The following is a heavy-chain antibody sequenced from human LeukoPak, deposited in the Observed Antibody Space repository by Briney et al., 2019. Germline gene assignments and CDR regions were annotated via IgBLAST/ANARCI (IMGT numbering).Heavy chain of an antibody. J-gene: IGHJ4*02. V-gene: IGHV3-48*01. CDR3: ARGRHYYDSSVNRGADY. CDR1: GFSFYTYS. D-gene: IGHD3-22*01. CDR2: IISSTTTM. Sequence: GGSLRLSCAAPGFSFYTYSMDLVRQAPGEGLEWGFYIISSTTTMLYADSVKGRFTISRDNAKNSLYLQMDSLRAEDTAVYYCARGRHYYDSSVNRGADYWGQGTLVTVSS.